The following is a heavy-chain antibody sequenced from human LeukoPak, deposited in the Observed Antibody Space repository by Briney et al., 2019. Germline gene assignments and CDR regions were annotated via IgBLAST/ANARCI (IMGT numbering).Heavy chain of an antibody. Sequence: GRSLRLSRAASGLSISDQYMSWVRQAPGKGLEWVSIIQSGGNIYYADSVKGRFTISRDNSKNTVYLQMDSLRAEDTAVYYCARDRGYAMDVWGQGTTLTVSS. CDR2: IQSGGNI. V-gene: IGHV3-53*05. D-gene: IGHD1-1*01. CDR3: ARDRGYAMDV. CDR1: GLSISDQY. J-gene: IGHJ6*02.